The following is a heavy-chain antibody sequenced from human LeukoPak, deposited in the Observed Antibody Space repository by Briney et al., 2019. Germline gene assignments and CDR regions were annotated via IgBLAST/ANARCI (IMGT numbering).Heavy chain of an antibody. Sequence: PGGSLRLSCAASGFTFSSYAMHWVRQAPGKGLEWVAVISYDGSNKYYADSVKGRFTISRDNSKNTLYLQMNSLRAEDTAVYYCAKGLGANDYWGQGTLVTVSS. D-gene: IGHD4/OR15-4a*01. CDR1: GFTFSSYA. CDR2: ISYDGSNK. CDR3: AKGLGANDY. V-gene: IGHV3-30*07. J-gene: IGHJ4*02.